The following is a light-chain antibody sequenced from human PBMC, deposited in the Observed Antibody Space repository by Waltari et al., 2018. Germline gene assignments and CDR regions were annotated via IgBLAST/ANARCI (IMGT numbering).Light chain of an antibody. Sequence: QSALTQPASVSGSPGQSITISCTGASSDLGSYNLVSWYQQHPGKAPKVMIYEVTKRPSGVSDRFSGSRSGNTASLTISGLQPEDEADYYCCSYAGSGTLDVVFGGGTKLTVL. J-gene: IGLJ2*01. CDR3: CSYAGSGTLDVV. V-gene: IGLV2-23*02. CDR1: SSDLGSYNL. CDR2: EVT.